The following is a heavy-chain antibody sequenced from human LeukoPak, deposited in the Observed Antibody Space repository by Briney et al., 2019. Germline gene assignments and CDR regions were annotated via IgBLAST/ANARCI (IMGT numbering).Heavy chain of an antibody. D-gene: IGHD2-2*01. J-gene: IGHJ4*02. CDR2: ISSVSSYI. Sequence: GGSLRLSCAASGFTFSSYSMNWVRQAPGKGLEWVSSISSVSSYIYYADSVKGRFTISRDNAKNSLYLQMNSLRAEDTAVYYCAREYCSSTSCSLVDFWGQGTLVTVSS. CDR3: AREYCSSTSCSLVDF. CDR1: GFTFSSYS. V-gene: IGHV3-21*01.